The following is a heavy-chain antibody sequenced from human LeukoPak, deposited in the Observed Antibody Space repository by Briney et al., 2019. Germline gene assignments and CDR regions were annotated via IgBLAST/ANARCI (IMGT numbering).Heavy chain of an antibody. CDR2: MNPNSGNT. Sequence: ASVKVSCKASGYTFTGYYMHWVRQAPGQGLEWMGWMNPNSGNTGYAQNFQGRVTMTRNTSIRTAYMELSSLRSEDTAVYYCARGGSSWATNWFDPWGQGTLVTVSS. CDR3: ARGGSSWATNWFDP. J-gene: IGHJ5*02. CDR1: GYTFTGYY. V-gene: IGHV1-8*02. D-gene: IGHD6-13*01.